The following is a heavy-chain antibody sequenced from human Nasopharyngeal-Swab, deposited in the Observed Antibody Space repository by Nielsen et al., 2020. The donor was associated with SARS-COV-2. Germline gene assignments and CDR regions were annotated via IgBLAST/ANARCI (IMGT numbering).Heavy chain of an antibody. CDR2: INPNSGGT. J-gene: IGHJ5*02. Sequence: SVKVSCKASGYTFTGYYVHWVRQAPGQGLEWMGRINPNSGGTNYAQKFQGRVTMTRDTSISTAYMELSRLRSDDTAVYYCARVLYSSGGWFDPWGQGTLVTVSS. D-gene: IGHD6-19*01. CDR3: ARVLYSSGGWFDP. V-gene: IGHV1-2*06. CDR1: GYTFTGYY.